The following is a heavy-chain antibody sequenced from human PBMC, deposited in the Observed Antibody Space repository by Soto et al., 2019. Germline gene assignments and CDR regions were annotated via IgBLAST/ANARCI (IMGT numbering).Heavy chain of an antibody. Sequence: SVQVSCKASGGTFRSYAISWVGQAPGQGLEWMGGIIPIFGTANYAQKFQGRVTITADESTSTAYMELSSLRSEDTAVYYCARVTTGTTKFYYYYGMDVWGQGTTVTVSS. V-gene: IGHV1-69*13. D-gene: IGHD1-7*01. CDR3: ARVTTGTTKFYYYYGMDV. CDR1: GGTFRSYA. CDR2: IIPIFGTA. J-gene: IGHJ6*02.